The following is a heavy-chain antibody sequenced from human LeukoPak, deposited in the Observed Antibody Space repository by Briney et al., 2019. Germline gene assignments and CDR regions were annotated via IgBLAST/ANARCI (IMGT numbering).Heavy chain of an antibody. CDR3: ARSITIFGVERYYYYMDV. V-gene: IGHV4-4*07. Sequence: SETLSLTCTVSGGSISSYYWSWIRQPAGKGLEWIGRIYTSGSTNYNPSLKSRVTMSVDTSKNQFSLKLSSVTAADTAVYYCARSITIFGVERYYYYMDVWGEGTTVTVSS. CDR1: GGSISSYY. D-gene: IGHD3-3*01. CDR2: IYTSGST. J-gene: IGHJ6*03.